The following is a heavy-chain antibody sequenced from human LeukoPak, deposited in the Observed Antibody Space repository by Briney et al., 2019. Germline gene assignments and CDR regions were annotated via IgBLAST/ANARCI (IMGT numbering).Heavy chain of an antibody. CDR2: INPNSGGT. D-gene: IGHD6-13*01. V-gene: IGHV1-2*02. Sequence: ASVKVSCKASGYTFTGYYMRWVRQAPGHGLEWLGWINPNSGGTNYAQKFQGRVTMTRDTSISTAYMELSRLRSDDTAVYYCARGGYSSSWYLIDPWGQGTLVTVSS. CDR1: GYTFTGYY. CDR3: ARGGYSSSWYLIDP. J-gene: IGHJ5*02.